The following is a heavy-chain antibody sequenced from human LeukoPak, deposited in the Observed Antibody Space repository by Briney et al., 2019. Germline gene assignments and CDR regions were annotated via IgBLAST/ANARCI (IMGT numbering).Heavy chain of an antibody. Sequence: GGSLRLSCAASEFTFSDYYMSWIRQAPGKGLEWVSYISNSGGTIYYADSVKGRFTISRDNAKKSLFLRMNSLRAEDTALYYCARVRGSYSSDSWGQGTLVTVSS. D-gene: IGHD1-26*01. CDR2: ISNSGGTI. CDR3: ARVRGSYSSDS. V-gene: IGHV3-11*04. J-gene: IGHJ4*02. CDR1: EFTFSDYY.